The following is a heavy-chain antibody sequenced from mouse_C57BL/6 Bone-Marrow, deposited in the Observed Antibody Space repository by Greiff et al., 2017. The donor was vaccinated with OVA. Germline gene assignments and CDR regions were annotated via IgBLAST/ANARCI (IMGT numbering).Heavy chain of an antibody. V-gene: IGHV6-3*01. CDR2: IRLKSDNYET. CDR3: SSCYGSYYSCFAY. D-gene: IGHD2-10*01. J-gene: IGHJ3*01. CDR1: GFTFRNSC. Sequence: ESGAGLVRPGGSMKLSCVASGFTFRNSCMHWVRQTPEKGLEWVAQIRLKSDNYETHYADSVKGRLTISRDDSKSSVYLQMTNLKAADTDFSYCSSCYGSYYSCFAYWGQGTLVTVSS.